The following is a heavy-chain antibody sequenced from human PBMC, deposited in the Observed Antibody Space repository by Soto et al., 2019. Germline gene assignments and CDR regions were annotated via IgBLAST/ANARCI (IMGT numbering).Heavy chain of an antibody. J-gene: IGHJ4*02. CDR2: INQDGSET. CDR3: ARVDNSGWYPRHY. V-gene: IGHV3-7*01. D-gene: IGHD6-19*01. Sequence: PGGSLRLSCAASGFTFSSYWMNWVRQAPGKGLEWVANINQDGSETSYVDSVKGRFTISRDNAKNSLYLHMNSLRAEDTAVYYCARVDNSGWYPRHYSGQGTILTV. CDR1: GFTFSSYW.